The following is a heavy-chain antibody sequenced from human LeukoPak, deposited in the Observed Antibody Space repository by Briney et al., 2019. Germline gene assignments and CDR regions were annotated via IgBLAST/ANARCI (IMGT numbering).Heavy chain of an antibody. J-gene: IGHJ6*02. Sequence: ASVKVSCKASGYTSTSYDINWVRQATGQGLEWMGWMNPNSGNTGYAQKFQGRVTMTRNTSISTAYMELSSLRSEDTAVYYCARGQVVGLGILYYGMDVWGQGTTVTVSS. D-gene: IGHD7-27*01. V-gene: IGHV1-8*01. CDR2: MNPNSGNT. CDR1: GYTSTSYD. CDR3: ARGQVVGLGILYYGMDV.